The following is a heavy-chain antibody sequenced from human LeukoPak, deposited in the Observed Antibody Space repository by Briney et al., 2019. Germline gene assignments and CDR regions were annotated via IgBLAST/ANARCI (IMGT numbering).Heavy chain of an antibody. J-gene: IGHJ4*02. CDR2: IYYSGST. CDR1: GGSMSSVSYN. CDR3: AREPKGRGSYCYPSEY. V-gene: IGHV4-31*03. Sequence: PPETLSLTRTVSGGSMSSVSYNWGWIRQHPGKGLEWIVYIYYSGSTYYNPSLKSRVTISASPSKNQLFRKLSPVTAADTAVYYWAREPKGRGSYCYPSEYCGQGTLFTVSS. D-gene: IGHD1-26*01.